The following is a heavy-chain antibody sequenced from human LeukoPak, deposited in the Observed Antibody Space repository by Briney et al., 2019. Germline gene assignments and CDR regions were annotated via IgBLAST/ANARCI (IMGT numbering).Heavy chain of an antibody. CDR1: GYTFTSYY. CDR2: INPSGGST. D-gene: IGHD3-9*01. CDR3: AAAGGREYYDILSGPYG. V-gene: IGHV1-46*01. J-gene: IGHJ4*02. Sequence: ASVTVSCKASGYTFTSYYMHWVRQAPGQGLEWMGIINPSGGSTSYAQKFQGRVTMTRDMSTSTVYMELSSLRSEDTAVYYCAAAGGREYYDILSGPYGWGQGTLVTVSS.